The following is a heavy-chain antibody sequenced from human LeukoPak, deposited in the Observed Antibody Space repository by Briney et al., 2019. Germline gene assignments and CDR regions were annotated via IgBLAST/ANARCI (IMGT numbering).Heavy chain of an antibody. D-gene: IGHD2-2*02. CDR2: IIPIFGTA. CDR1: GGTFSSYA. J-gene: IGHJ3*02. CDR3: ARVAAVRYCSSTSCYMGFDI. V-gene: IGHV1-69*05. Sequence: ASVKVSCKASGGTFSSYAISWVRQAPGQGLEWMGGIIPIFGTANYAQKFQGRVTITTDESTSTAYMELSSLRSEDTAVYYCARVAAVRYCSSTSCYMGFDIWGQGTMVTVSS.